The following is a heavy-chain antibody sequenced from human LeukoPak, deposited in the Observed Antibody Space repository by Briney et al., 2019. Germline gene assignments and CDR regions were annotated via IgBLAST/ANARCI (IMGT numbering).Heavy chain of an antibody. CDR3: ARSSGHSYGDFDY. J-gene: IGHJ4*02. CDR1: GVSITSNY. D-gene: IGHD5-18*01. CDR2: THHSGAT. Sequence: SETLSLTCSVSGVSITSNYWSWIRQPPGKGLGWLGYTHHSGATSYNPSLKSRSTMSLDASNNQFSLKLSSVTTADTAVYYCARSSGHSYGDFDYWGQGNLVTVSS. V-gene: IGHV4-59*01.